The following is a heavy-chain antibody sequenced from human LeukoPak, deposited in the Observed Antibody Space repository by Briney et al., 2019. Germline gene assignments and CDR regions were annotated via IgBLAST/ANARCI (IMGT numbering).Heavy chain of an antibody. CDR1: GGSISSYY. CDR2: ICTSGST. J-gene: IGHJ6*03. CDR3: ARHGGYCSSTSCSPWDYYYYMDV. D-gene: IGHD2-2*01. V-gene: IGHV4-4*09. Sequence: SETLSLTCTVSGGSISSYYWSWIRQPPGKGLEWIGYICTSGSTNYNPSLKSRVTISVDTSKNQFSLKLSSVTAADTAVYYCARHGGYCSSTSCSPWDYYYYMDVWGKGTTVTVSS.